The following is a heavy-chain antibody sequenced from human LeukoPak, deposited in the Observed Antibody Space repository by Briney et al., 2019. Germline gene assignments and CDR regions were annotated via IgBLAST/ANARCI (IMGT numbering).Heavy chain of an antibody. CDR3: AKSYYDSSGYYYFDY. J-gene: IGHJ4*02. CDR2: ISGSGGST. V-gene: IGHV3-23*01. D-gene: IGHD3-22*01. CDR1: GFIFSSYA. Sequence: GGSLRLSCASSGFIFSSYAMSWVRQAPGKGLEWVSAISGSGGSTYYADSVKGRFTISRGNSKNTLYLQMNSLRAEDTAVYYCAKSYYDSSGYYYFDYWGQGTLVTVSS.